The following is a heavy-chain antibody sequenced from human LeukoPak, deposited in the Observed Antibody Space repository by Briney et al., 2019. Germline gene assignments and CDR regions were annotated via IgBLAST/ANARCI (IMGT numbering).Heavy chain of an antibody. D-gene: IGHD6-13*01. Sequence: GRSLRFSFAAPEITFADYAMHWVAQGPGKGLEAFSRISRNSGSIGYADSVKGRFTISRDNAKNSLYLQMNSLRAEDTALYYCAKDPTRDSSSPRWDFDYWGQGTLVTVSS. CDR2: ISRNSGSI. V-gene: IGHV3-9*01. CDR3: AKDPTRDSSSPRWDFDY. CDR1: EITFADYA. J-gene: IGHJ4*02.